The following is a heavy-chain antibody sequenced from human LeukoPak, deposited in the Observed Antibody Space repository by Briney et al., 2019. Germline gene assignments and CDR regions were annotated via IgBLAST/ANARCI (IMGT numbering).Heavy chain of an antibody. CDR2: THYSGST. D-gene: IGHD6-19*01. CDR1: GYSISSGYY. Sequence: PSETLSLTCTVSGYSISSGYYWGWIRKPPGQGLEWIGSTHYSGSTYHNPSLKSRVTISIDTSKNQFSLKLSSVTATDTAVYYCAREGYQWLAYWFDPWGQGILVTVSS. V-gene: IGHV4-38-2*02. J-gene: IGHJ5*02. CDR3: AREGYQWLAYWFDP.